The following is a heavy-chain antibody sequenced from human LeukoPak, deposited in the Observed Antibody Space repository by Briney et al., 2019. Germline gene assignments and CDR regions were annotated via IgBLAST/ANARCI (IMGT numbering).Heavy chain of an antibody. CDR2: IYYSGST. D-gene: IGHD3-22*01. CDR1: GGSISSSSYY. CDR3: ARYYDNTGSLDY. V-gene: IGHV4-39*07. J-gene: IGHJ4*02. Sequence: SETLSLTCTVSGGSISSSSYYWGWIRQPPGKGLEWIGSIYYSGSTYYNPSLKSRVTISVDTSKNQFSLKLSSVIAADTAVYYCARYYDNTGSLDYWGQGTLVTVSS.